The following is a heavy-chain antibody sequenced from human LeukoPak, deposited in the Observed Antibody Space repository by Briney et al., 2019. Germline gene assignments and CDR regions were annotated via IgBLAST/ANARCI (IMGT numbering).Heavy chain of an antibody. Sequence: SETLSLTCTVSGYSISSGYYWSWIRQPPGEGLEWIGYIYYSGSTNYNPSLKSRVTISVDTSKNQFSLKLSSVTVADTAVYYCARGGDYELDYWGQGTLVTVSS. CDR3: ARGGDYELDY. J-gene: IGHJ4*02. V-gene: IGHV4-61*01. CDR1: GYSISSGYY. D-gene: IGHD4-17*01. CDR2: IYYSGST.